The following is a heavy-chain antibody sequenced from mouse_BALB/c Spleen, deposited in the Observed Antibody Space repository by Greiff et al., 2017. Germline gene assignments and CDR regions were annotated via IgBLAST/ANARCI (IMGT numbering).Heavy chain of an antibody. V-gene: IGHV8-12*01. J-gene: IGHJ1*01. CDR3: ARRADYANWYFDV. D-gene: IGHD2-13*01. Sequence: QVTLKESGPGILQPSQTLSLTCSFSGFSLSTSGMGVSWIRQPSGKGLEWLAHIYWDDDKRYNPSLKSRLTISKDTSRNQVFLKITSVDTADTATYYCARRADYANWYFDVWGAGTTVTVSS. CDR1: GFSLSTSGMG. CDR2: IYWDDDK.